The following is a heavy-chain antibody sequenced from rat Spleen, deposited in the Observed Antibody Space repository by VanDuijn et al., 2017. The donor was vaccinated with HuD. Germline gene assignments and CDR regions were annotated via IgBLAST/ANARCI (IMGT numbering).Heavy chain of an antibody. CDR3: ARSEGTHYYLPFAD. Sequence: EVQLVESDGGLVQPGRSLKLSCTASGFTFSDYYMAWVRQAPTKGLEWVASISYDGSSTYHRDSVKGRFTISRDNAENTVYLQMNSLRSEDTATYYCARSEGTHYYLPFADWGQGTLVTVSS. CDR1: GFTFSDYY. D-gene: IGHD1-12*02. J-gene: IGHJ3*01. CDR2: ISYDGSST. V-gene: IGHV5-22*01.